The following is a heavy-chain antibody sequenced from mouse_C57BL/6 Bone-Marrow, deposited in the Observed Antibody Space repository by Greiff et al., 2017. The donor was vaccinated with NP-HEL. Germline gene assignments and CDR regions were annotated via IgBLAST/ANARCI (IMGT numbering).Heavy chain of an antibody. D-gene: IGHD2-4*01. J-gene: IGHJ2*01. CDR1: GYSITSGYY. CDR3: ARVDYEGHY. CDR2: IRYDGST. V-gene: IGHV3-6*01. Sequence: EVQLVESGPGLVKPSPSLSLTCSVTGYSITSGYYWNWIRQFPGNKLEWMGYIRYDGSTNYNPYLKNRISITRDTSKNQFFLKLNSETTEDTATYYCARVDYEGHYWGQGTTLTVAS.